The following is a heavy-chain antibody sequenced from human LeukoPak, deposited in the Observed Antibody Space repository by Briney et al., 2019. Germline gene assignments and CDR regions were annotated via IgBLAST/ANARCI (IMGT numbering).Heavy chain of an antibody. CDR2: MNPNSGNT. Sequence: GASVKVSCKASGYTFTSYDINWVRQATGQGLEWMGWMNPNSGNTGYAQKFQGRVTMTRDTSISTAYMELSRLRSDDTAVYYCARDSPMITFGGVIDGIDYWGQGTLVTVSS. D-gene: IGHD3-16*02. CDR1: GYTFTSYD. J-gene: IGHJ4*02. V-gene: IGHV1-8*01. CDR3: ARDSPMITFGGVIDGIDY.